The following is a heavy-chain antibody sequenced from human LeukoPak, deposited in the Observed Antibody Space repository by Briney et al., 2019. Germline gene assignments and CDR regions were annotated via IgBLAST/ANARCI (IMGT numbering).Heavy chain of an antibody. CDR2: ISYDGSNK. CDR1: GFTFSNYG. D-gene: IGHD6-19*01. CDR3: ARGVGSSGWFAFDI. J-gene: IGHJ3*02. V-gene: IGHV3-30*03. Sequence: PGGSLRLSCAASGFTFSNYGMHWVRQAPGKGLEWEAVISYDGSNKYYADSVKGRFTISRDNSKSTLYLQMSSLRAEDTAVYYCARGVGSSGWFAFDIWGQGTMVTVSS.